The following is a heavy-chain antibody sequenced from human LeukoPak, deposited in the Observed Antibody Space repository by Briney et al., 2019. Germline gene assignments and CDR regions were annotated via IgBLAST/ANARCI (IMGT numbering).Heavy chain of an antibody. CDR1: GFTFSSYA. V-gene: IGHV3-23*01. D-gene: IGHD2-15*01. CDR3: AKSRYCSGGSCYRFDY. Sequence: GALRLSCAASGFTFSSYAMSWVRQAPGKGLEWVSAISGSGGSTYYADSVKGRFTISRDNSKNTLYLQMNSLRAEGTAVYYCAKSRYCSGGSCYRFDYWGQGTLVTVSS. J-gene: IGHJ4*02. CDR2: ISGSGGST.